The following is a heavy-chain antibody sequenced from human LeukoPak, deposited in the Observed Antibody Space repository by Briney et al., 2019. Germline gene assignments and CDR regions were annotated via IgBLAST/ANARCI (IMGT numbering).Heavy chain of an antibody. V-gene: IGHV4-34*01. CDR2: INHSGST. CDR1: GGSFSGYY. Sequence: KASETLSLTCAVYGGSFSGYYWSWIRQPPGKGLEWIGEINHSGSTNYNPSLKSRVTISVDKSKNQFSLKLSSVTAADTAVYYCARVGRYYYGSGSSLRWFDPWGQGTLVTVSS. CDR3: ARVGRYYYGSGSSLRWFDP. D-gene: IGHD3-10*01. J-gene: IGHJ5*02.